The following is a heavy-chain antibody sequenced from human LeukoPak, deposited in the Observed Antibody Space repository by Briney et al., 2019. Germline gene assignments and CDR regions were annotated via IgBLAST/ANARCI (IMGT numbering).Heavy chain of an antibody. V-gene: IGHV4-38-2*02. J-gene: IGHJ4*02. CDR1: GYSISKGYY. CDR3: ASGAEYYAIWRGYADYSDY. Sequence: PSDTLSLTCTVSGYSISKGYYWGWIRQPPGKGLEWVGSISHRGSTYYYPSLSSRITISLDRSKQTFSLKMTSVTAADTAVYFCASGAEYYAIWRGYADYSDYWGQGISVTVSS. CDR2: ISHRGST. D-gene: IGHD3-3*01.